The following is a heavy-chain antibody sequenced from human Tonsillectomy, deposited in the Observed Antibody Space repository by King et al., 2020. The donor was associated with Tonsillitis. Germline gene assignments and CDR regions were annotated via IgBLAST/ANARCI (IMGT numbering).Heavy chain of an antibody. V-gene: IGHV4-59*01. Sequence: LQLQESGPGLVKPSETLSLTCTVSGGSISSYYWSWIRQPPGKGLEWIGYIYYSGSTNYNPSLKSRVTISVDTSKNQFSLKLSSVTAADTAVYSCAREIDYGDPMPGYWGQGTLVTVSS. CDR3: AREIDYGDPMPGY. D-gene: IGHD4-17*01. CDR1: GGSISSYY. J-gene: IGHJ4*02. CDR2: IYYSGST.